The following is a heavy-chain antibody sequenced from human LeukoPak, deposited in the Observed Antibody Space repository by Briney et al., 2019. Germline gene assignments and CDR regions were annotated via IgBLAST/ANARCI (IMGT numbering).Heavy chain of an antibody. J-gene: IGHJ4*02. Sequence: PGGSLRLSCAASGFSFSSYGMHWVRQAPGKGPEWVAVIWYDGSNEYYGDSVKGRFTISRDNSKNTLYLHMNSLRAEDTAVYYCARGRLSMVRAPFDYWGQGALVTVSS. D-gene: IGHD3-10*01. V-gene: IGHV3-33*01. CDR1: GFSFSSYG. CDR2: IWYDGSNE. CDR3: ARGRLSMVRAPFDY.